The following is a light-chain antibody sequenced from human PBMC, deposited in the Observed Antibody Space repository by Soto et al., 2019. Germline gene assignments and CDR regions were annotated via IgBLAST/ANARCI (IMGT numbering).Light chain of an antibody. V-gene: IGKV3-20*01. CDR1: QSVSSSY. CDR3: QQYGSSPT. Sequence: EIVLSQNQGTLSLSPGERATLSCRASQSVSSSYLAWYQQKPGQAPRLLIYGASSRATGIPDRFSGSGSGTDFTLTISRLEPEDFAVYYCQQYGSSPTFGGGTKV. CDR2: GAS. J-gene: IGKJ4*01.